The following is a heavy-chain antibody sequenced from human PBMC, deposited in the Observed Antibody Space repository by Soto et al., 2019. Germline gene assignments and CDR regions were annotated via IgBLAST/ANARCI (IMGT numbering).Heavy chain of an antibody. CDR2: INPNSGGT. CDR1: GYTFTGYY. V-gene: IGHV1-2*02. D-gene: IGHD1-7*01. J-gene: IGHJ4*02. CDR3: ARRAGNYGLYYFDY. Sequence: QVQLVQSGAEVKKPGASVKVSCKASGYTFTGYYMHWVRQAPGQGLEWMGWINPNSGGTNYAQKFQGRVTITADKSTSTAYMELSSLRSEDTAVYYCARRAGNYGLYYFDYWGQGTLVTVSS.